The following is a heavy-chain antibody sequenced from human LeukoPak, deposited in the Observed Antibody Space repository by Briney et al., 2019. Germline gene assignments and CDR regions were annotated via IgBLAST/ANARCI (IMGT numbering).Heavy chain of an antibody. CDR3: AKVRRELLLFDY. J-gene: IGHJ4*02. CDR2: ISGSGGST. Sequence: PGGSLRLPCAASGFTFSSYAMSWVRQAPGKGLEWVSAISGSGGSTYYADSVKGRFTISRDNSKNTLYLQMNSLRAEDTAVYYCAKVRRELLLFDYWGQGTLVTVSS. D-gene: IGHD1-26*01. CDR1: GFTFSSYA. V-gene: IGHV3-23*01.